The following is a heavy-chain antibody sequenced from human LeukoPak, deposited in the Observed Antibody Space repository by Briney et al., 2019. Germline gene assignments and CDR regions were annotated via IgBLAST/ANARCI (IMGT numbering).Heavy chain of an antibody. CDR3: ARGPSGYHNT. CDR1: GLPFSSYA. D-gene: IGHD5-12*01. CDR2: ISYDGSNK. V-gene: IGHV3-30*14. J-gene: IGHJ4*02. Sequence: GNSLRLFCAASGLPFSSYAMHWVGPAPGKGLEWVAVISYDGSNKYYVDSVKGRFTISRDNSTNTLYLQMNSLRAGDTAVYYCARGPSGYHNTGGQGTLVTVSS.